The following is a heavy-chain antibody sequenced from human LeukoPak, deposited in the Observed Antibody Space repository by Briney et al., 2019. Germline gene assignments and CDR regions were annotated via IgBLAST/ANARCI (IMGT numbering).Heavy chain of an antibody. CDR2: IYSGGST. J-gene: IGHJ3*02. CDR3: ARDTYYYDSSGYFDAFDI. V-gene: IGHV3-66*02. Sequence: GGSLRLSCAASGFTVSSNYMSWVRQAPGKVLEWVSVIYSGGSTYYADSVKGRFTISRDNSKNTLYLQMNSLRAEDTAVYYCARDTYYYDSSGYFDAFDIWGQGTMVTVSS. D-gene: IGHD3-22*01. CDR1: GFTVSSNY.